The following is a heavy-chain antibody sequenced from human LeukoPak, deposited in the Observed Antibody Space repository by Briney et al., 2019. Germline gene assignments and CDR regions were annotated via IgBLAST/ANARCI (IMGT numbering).Heavy chain of an antibody. J-gene: IGHJ6*03. CDR1: GGSFSGYY. D-gene: IGHD5-18*01. CDR3: ARSRLWLFYYYYMDV. V-gene: IGHV4-34*01. CDR2: INHSGST. Sequence: SETLSLTCAVYGGSFSGYYWSWIRQPPGKGLEWIGEINHSGSTNYNPSLKSRVTISVDTSKNQFSLKLSSVTAADTAVYYCARSRLWLFYYYYMDVWGKGTTVTVSS.